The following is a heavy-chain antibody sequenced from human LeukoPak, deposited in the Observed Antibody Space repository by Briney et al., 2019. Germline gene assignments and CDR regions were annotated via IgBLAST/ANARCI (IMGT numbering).Heavy chain of an antibody. CDR2: ISTSSTYI. Sequence: GGSLRLSCAASGFTFSSYSMNWVRQAPGKGLEWVSFISTSSTYIYYADSVKGRFTVSRDNANNSLYLQMNSLRAEDTAVYYCARVIWGFLDTNYMDVWGKGTTVTVSS. CDR3: ARVIWGFLDTNYMDV. D-gene: IGHD3-3*01. CDR1: GFTFSSYS. J-gene: IGHJ6*03. V-gene: IGHV3-21*01.